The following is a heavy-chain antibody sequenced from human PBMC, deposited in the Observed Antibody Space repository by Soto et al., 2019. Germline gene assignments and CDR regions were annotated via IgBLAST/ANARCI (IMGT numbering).Heavy chain of an antibody. D-gene: IGHD4-17*01. Sequence: SETLSLTCTVSGGSISSYYWSLIRQPPGKGLEWIGYIYYSGSTNYNPSLKSRVTISVDTSKNQFSLKLSSVTAADTAVYYCARESADYGGNSGVFRYATYGMDVWGQGTTVTVSS. CDR1: GGSISSYY. J-gene: IGHJ6*02. CDR3: ARESADYGGNSGVFRYATYGMDV. V-gene: IGHV4-59*01. CDR2: IYYSGST.